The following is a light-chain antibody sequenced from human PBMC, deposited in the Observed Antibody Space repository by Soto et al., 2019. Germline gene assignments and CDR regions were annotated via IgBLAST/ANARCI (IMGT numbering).Light chain of an antibody. J-gene: IGKJ1*01. CDR2: GAS. CDR1: QSVSSSF. Sequence: EIVLTQSPGTLSLSPGERATLSCRASQSVSSSFLAWYQQKPGQAPRLLIYGASIRATGIPDRFSGSGSGTDVTLTSSRVEPEDFAVYYCQQYGSSPWTFGQGTKVEIK. V-gene: IGKV3-20*01. CDR3: QQYGSSPWT.